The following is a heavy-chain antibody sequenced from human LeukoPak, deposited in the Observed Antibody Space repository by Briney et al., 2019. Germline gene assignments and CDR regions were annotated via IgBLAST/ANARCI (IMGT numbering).Heavy chain of an antibody. CDR2: IFYSGST. CDR3: ARTNAFDI. CDR1: AGSISNYH. J-gene: IGHJ3*02. V-gene: IGHV4-59*08. Sequence: SEPLSLTCPVAAGSISNYHWSWIRQPPGKGLEWIGCIFYSGSTYYNPSLKSRVTISVDTSKNQFSLRLSSVTAADTAVYYCARTNAFDIWGQGTMVTVSS.